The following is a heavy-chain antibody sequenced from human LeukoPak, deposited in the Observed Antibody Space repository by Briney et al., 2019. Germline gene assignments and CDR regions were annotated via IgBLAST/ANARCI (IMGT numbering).Heavy chain of an antibody. Sequence: ASVKVSCKASGYTFTNSYIHWVRQAPGQVLEWMGLINPDGGNTNYAQNLQGRVTLTRDTSTSTVYMELSSPRSEDTAIYYCARIRDGYNDAYDIWGQGTVVTVPS. CDR3: ARIRDGYNDAYDI. CDR1: GYTFTNSY. J-gene: IGHJ3*02. CDR2: INPDGGNT. D-gene: IGHD5-24*01. V-gene: IGHV1-46*01.